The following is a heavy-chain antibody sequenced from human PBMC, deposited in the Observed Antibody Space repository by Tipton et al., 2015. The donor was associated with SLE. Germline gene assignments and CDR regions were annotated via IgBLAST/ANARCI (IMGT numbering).Heavy chain of an antibody. CDR3: ARVSVAGPYNWFTP. D-gene: IGHD6-19*01. Sequence: TLSLTCSVSGGPIGNTNYYWGWIRQPPGKGLEWIGSVSYSGITNYTPSLKIRLTISMDTSKNQISLRLRSVTAADTAVYYCARVSVAGPYNWFTPWGQGTLVTVSS. CDR1: GGPIGNTNYY. V-gene: IGHV4-39*07. CDR2: VSYSGIT. J-gene: IGHJ5*02.